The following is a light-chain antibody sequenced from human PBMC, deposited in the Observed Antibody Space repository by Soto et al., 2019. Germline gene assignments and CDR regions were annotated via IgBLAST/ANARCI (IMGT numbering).Light chain of an antibody. CDR2: AAS. CDR1: QSVSRSY. J-gene: IGKJ4*01. Sequence: EIVLTQSPATLSLSPGERATLSCRTSQSVSRSYLAWYQQKPGQAPRLLIYAASSRATGIPDRFSGIGSGTDFTLTISRLEPEDFAVYYCQHYGSSRLTFGGGTKVDIK. V-gene: IGKV3-20*01. CDR3: QHYGSSRLT.